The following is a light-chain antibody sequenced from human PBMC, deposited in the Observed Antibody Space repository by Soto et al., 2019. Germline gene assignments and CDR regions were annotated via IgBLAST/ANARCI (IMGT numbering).Light chain of an antibody. J-gene: IGLJ2*01. Sequence: QSALTQPASVSGSPGQSITISCTGTSSDVGGYNYVSWYQQHPGKAPKLMIYEVSNRPSGASNRFSGYKSGNTASLTISGLQAEDEADYYCSSYTSSSTAVFGGGTKLTVL. CDR1: SSDVGGYNY. V-gene: IGLV2-14*01. CDR2: EVS. CDR3: SSYTSSSTAV.